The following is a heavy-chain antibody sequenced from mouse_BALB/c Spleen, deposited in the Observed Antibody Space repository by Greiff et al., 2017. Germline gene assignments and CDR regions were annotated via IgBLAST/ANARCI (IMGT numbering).Heavy chain of an antibody. CDR2: IDPENGNT. D-gene: IGHD1-1*01. V-gene: IGHV14-1*02. Sequence: VQLQQSGAELVRPGALVKLSCKASGFNIKDYYMHWVKQRPEQGLEWIGWIDPENGNTIYDPKFQGKASITADTSSNTAYLQLSSLTSEDTAVYYWSRWGTVVAPNFDHRGQGTTLTVSS. J-gene: IGHJ2*01. CDR3: SRWGTVVAPNFDH. CDR1: GFNIKDYY.